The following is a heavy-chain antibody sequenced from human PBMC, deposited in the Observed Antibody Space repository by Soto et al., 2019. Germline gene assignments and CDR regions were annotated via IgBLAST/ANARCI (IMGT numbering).Heavy chain of an antibody. CDR2: INSDGSST. CDR3: ERAIAAAGTHY. Sequence: GGSLRLSCAASGFTFSSYWMHWVRQAPGKGLVWVSRINSDGSSTSYADSVKGRFTISRDNAKNTLYLQMNSLRAEDTAVYYCERAIAAAGTHYWGPGTLLTVYS. J-gene: IGHJ4*02. D-gene: IGHD6-13*01. V-gene: IGHV3-74*01. CDR1: GFTFSSYW.